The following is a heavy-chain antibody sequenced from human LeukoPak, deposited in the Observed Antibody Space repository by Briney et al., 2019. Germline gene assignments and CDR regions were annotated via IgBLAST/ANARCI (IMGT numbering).Heavy chain of an antibody. J-gene: IGHJ4*02. D-gene: IGHD6-13*01. Sequence: KPSETLSLTCTVSGGSISSYYWSWIRQPPGKGLEWIGYIYYSGSTNYNPSLKSRVTISVDTSKNQFSLKLSSVTAADTAVYYCARRSGSSWPFDYWGQGTLVTVSS. V-gene: IGHV4-59*08. CDR3: ARRSGSSWPFDY. CDR1: GGSISSYY. CDR2: IYYSGST.